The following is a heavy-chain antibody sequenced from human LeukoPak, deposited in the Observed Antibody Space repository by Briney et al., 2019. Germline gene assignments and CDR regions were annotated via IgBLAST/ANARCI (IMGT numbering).Heavy chain of an antibody. D-gene: IGHD1-26*01. Sequence: GGSLRLSCAASGFTFISYVMSWVRQAPGKGLEWVSGISSSGGSTYYADSVKGRFTISRDNSKNTLYLRMNSLRAEDTAVYYCAKVWGSGSYYAFDYWGQGTLVTVSS. CDR1: GFTFISYV. V-gene: IGHV3-23*01. J-gene: IGHJ4*02. CDR3: AKVWGSGSYYAFDY. CDR2: ISSSGGST.